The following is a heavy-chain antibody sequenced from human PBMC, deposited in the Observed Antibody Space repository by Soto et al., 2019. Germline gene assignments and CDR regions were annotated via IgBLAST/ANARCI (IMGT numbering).Heavy chain of an antibody. J-gene: IGHJ4*02. CDR1: GFTFSSYA. V-gene: IGHV3-23*01. Sequence: PGGSLRLSCAASGFTFSSYAMSWVRQAPGKGLEWVSAISGSGGSTYYADSVKGRFTISRDNSKNTLYLQMNSLRAEDTAVYYCAKDFRKGTVTAAIDYWGQGTLVTVSS. CDR3: AKDFRKGTVTAAIDY. D-gene: IGHD2-21*02. CDR2: ISGSGGST.